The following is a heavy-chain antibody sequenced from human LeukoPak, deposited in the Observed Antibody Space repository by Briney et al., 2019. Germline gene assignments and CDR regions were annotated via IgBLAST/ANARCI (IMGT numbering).Heavy chain of an antibody. J-gene: IGHJ3*02. D-gene: IGHD2-15*01. CDR3: AREYKDPQDIVVVVAAEPAFDI. V-gene: IGHV3-30*04. Sequence: GGSLRLSCAASGFTFSSYAMHWVRQAPGKGLEWVAVISYDGSNKYYADSVKGRFTISRDNSKNTLYLQMNSLRAEDTAVYYGAREYKDPQDIVVVVAAEPAFDIWGQGTMVTVSS. CDR2: ISYDGSNK. CDR1: GFTFSSYA.